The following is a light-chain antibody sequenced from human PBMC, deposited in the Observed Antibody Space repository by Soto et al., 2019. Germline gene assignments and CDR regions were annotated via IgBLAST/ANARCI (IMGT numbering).Light chain of an antibody. CDR2: GTS. CDR3: QQYDNWPWT. CDR1: QSVSSD. Sequence: EIVMTQSPAHLSVSPGERATLSCRARQSVSSDLAWYQQKPGQAPRLLIYGTSTRAAGIPARFSGSGSGTEFTLTISSLQSEDFAVYHCQQYDNWPWTFGQGTKVEIK. V-gene: IGKV3-15*01. J-gene: IGKJ1*01.